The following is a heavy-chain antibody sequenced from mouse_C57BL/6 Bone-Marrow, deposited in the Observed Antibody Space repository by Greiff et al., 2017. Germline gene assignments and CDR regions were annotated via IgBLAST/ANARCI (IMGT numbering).Heavy chain of an antibody. V-gene: IGHV1-55*01. CDR2: IYPGSGST. D-gene: IGHD2-3*01. Sequence: QVQLQQPGAELVKPGASVKMSCKASGYTFTSYWIPWVKQRPGQGLEWIGVIYPGSGSTNYNEKFKSKATLTVDTSSSTAYMQLSSLTSEDSAVYYCAREYGGYSPGTFGDWGQGATLTVSS. CDR1: GYTFTSYW. CDR3: AREYGGYSPGTFGD. J-gene: IGHJ2*01.